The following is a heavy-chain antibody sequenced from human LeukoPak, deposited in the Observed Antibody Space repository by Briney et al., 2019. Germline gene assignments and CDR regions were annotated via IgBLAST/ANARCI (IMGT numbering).Heavy chain of an antibody. CDR2: ISYDGSNK. CDR1: GFTFSSYA. V-gene: IGHV3-30*04. Sequence: GRSLRLSCAASGFTFSSYAMHWVRQAPGKGLEGVAVISYDGSNKYYADSVKGRFTISRDNSKNTLYLQMNSLRAEDTAVYYCAREQSLFDQELLRLENWFDPWGQGTLVTVSS. D-gene: IGHD1-26*01. CDR3: AREQSLFDQELLRLENWFDP. J-gene: IGHJ5*02.